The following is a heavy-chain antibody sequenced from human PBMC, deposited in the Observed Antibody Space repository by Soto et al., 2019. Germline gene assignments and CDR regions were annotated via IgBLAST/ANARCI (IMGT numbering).Heavy chain of an antibody. J-gene: IGHJ4*02. D-gene: IGHD3-3*01. Sequence: QVQLVESGGGVVQPGRSLRLSCAASGFTFSSYGMHWVRQAPGKGLEWVAVISYDGSNKYYADSVKGRFTISRDNSKNTLYLQMNSLRAEDTAVYYCAKGPTTPTLEWLLGGFDYWGQGTLVTVSS. V-gene: IGHV3-30*18. CDR3: AKGPTTPTLEWLLGGFDY. CDR2: ISYDGSNK. CDR1: GFTFSSYG.